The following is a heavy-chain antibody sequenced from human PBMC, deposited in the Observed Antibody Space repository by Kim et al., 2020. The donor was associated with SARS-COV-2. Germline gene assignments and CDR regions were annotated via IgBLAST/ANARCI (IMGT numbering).Heavy chain of an antibody. CDR3: ARGAAVADTYYFTS. CDR1: GFTFSTYA. J-gene: IGHJ4*02. V-gene: IGHV3-23*01. CDR2: IIDTGDAK. D-gene: IGHD6-19*01. Sequence: GGSLRLSCAASGFTFSTYAMIWVRQAPGKGLEWVSSIIDTGDAKYYADSVRGRFTISRDNSKKTLFLQINSLRGDDTAIYYCARGAAVADTYYFTSWGQGTLVTVSS.